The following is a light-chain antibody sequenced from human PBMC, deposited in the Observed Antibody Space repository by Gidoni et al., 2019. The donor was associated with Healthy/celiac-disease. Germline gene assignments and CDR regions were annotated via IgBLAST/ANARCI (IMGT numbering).Light chain of an antibody. CDR2: GAS. CDR3: QQYGSSQGLI. CDR1: QSVSSSY. V-gene: IGKV3-20*01. Sequence: IVLTQSPGTLSLSPGERATLTCRASQSVSSSYLAWYQQKPGQAPRLLIYGASSRATGIPDRFSGSGSGTDFTLTISRLEPEDFAVYYCQQYGSSQGLIFGGGTKVEIK. J-gene: IGKJ4*01.